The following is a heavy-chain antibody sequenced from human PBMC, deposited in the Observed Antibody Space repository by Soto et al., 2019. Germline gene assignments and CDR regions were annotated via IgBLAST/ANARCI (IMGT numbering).Heavy chain of an antibody. V-gene: IGHV3-23*01. Sequence: GGSLRLSCAASGFTFSSYAMGWVRQGPGKGPEWVAVVSIGGSTHYADSVRGRFTISRDNSKNTLSLQMNSLTAEDTAVYFCAKRRGAGGHFDYWGQGALVTVSS. CDR3: AKRRGAGGHFDY. D-gene: IGHD2-15*01. CDR2: VSIGGST. CDR1: GFTFSSYA. J-gene: IGHJ4*02.